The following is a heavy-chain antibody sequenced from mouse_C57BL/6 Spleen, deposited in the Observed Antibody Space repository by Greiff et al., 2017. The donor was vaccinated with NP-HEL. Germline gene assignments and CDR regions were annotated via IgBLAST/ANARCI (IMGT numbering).Heavy chain of an antibody. V-gene: IGHV1-80*01. D-gene: IGHD1-1*01. CDR3: ARGGYYYGSSPWFAY. CDR1: GYAFSSYW. CDR2: IYPGDGDT. Sequence: VQLQQSGAELVKPGASVKISCKASGYAFSSYWMNWVKQRPGKGLEWIGQIYPGDGDTNYNGKFKGKATLTADKSSSTAYMQLSSLTSEDSAVYFCARGGYYYGSSPWFAYWGQGTLVTVSA. J-gene: IGHJ3*01.